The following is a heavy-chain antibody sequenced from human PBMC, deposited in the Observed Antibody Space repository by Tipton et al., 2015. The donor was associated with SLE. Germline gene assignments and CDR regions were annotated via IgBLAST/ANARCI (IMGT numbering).Heavy chain of an antibody. V-gene: IGHV3-53*01. CDR2: IYSGGST. J-gene: IGHJ4*02. CDR1: GFTVNSHY. D-gene: IGHD2-15*01. CDR3: ARGSGGSWYYFDY. Sequence: GSLRLSCAASGFTVNSHYLTWVRQAPGKGLEWVSVIYSGGSTYYADSVKGRFTISVDNSVNTAYLHWDNLKASDSAMYYCARGSGGSWYYFDYWGQGTLVTVSS.